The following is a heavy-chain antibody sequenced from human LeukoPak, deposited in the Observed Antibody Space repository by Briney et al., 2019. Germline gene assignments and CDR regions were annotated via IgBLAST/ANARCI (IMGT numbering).Heavy chain of an antibody. D-gene: IGHD3-9*01. J-gene: IGHJ4*02. V-gene: IGHV3-7*01. CDR1: GFIFSNYW. CDR2: IKQDGSER. CDR3: ARSFDGFDY. Sequence: GGSLRLSCAASGFIFSNYWMRWVRQAPGKGLEWVANIKQDGSERYYVDSVKGRFTISRDNAKNSLYLQMNSLRAEDTAVYYCARSFDGFDYWGQGTLVTVSS.